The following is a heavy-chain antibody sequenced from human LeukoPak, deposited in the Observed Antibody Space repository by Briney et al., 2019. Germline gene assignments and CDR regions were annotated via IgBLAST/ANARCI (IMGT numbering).Heavy chain of an antibody. CDR2: IYYSGST. CDR3: ASARDYYDSSGPPKD. V-gene: IGHV4-39*07. J-gene: IGHJ4*02. D-gene: IGHD3-22*01. CDR1: GGSISSSSYY. Sequence: SETLSLTCTVSGGSISSSSYYWGWIRQPPGKGLEWIGSIYYSGSTYYNPSFKSRVTISVDTSKNQFSLKLSSVTAADTAVYYCASARDYYDSSGPPKDWGQGTLVTVSS.